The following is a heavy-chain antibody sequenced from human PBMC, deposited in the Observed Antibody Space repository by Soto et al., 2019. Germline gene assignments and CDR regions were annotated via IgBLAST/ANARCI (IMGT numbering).Heavy chain of an antibody. CDR1: GFTFSSYA. CDR2: ISYDGSNK. Sequence: QVQLVESGGGVVQPGRSLRLSCAASGFTFSSYAMHWVRQAPGKGLEWVAVISYDGSNKYYADSVKGRFTISRDNSKNTLYLQMNSLRAEDTAVYYCARDKWELPVKYGMDVWGQGTTVTVSS. D-gene: IGHD1-26*01. J-gene: IGHJ6*02. V-gene: IGHV3-30-3*01. CDR3: ARDKWELPVKYGMDV.